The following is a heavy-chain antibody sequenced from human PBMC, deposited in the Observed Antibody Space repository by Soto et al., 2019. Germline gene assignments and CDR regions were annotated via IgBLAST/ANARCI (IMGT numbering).Heavy chain of an antibody. D-gene: IGHD2-2*01. V-gene: IGHV3-21*01. CDR3: AIENGHYTDACNRGAFDI. J-gene: IGHJ3*02. Sequence: EVQVVESGGGLVKPGGSLRLSCAASGFTFSEYSFLWVRQAPGKGLEWLSFIANGANHIFYSDSVKGRFTIYRDNAKNSVYLQLHSLRADDSAVYYCAIENGHYTDACNRGAFDIWGQGTMVTVSS. CDR2: IANGANHI. CDR1: GFTFSEYS.